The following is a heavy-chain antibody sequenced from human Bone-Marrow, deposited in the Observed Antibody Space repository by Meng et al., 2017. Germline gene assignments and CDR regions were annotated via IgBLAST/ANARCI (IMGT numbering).Heavy chain of an antibody. CDR1: GYSFTSYW. Sequence: GGSLRLSCKGSGYSFTSYWIGWVRQMPGKGLEWMGIIYPGDSDTRSSPSFQGQVTISADKSISTAYLQWSSLKASDTAMYYCARRGRGIAVAGMVRNWFDPWGQGTLVTGSS. J-gene: IGHJ5*02. V-gene: IGHV5-51*01. CDR2: IYPGDSDT. CDR3: ARRGRGIAVAGMVRNWFDP. D-gene: IGHD6-19*01.